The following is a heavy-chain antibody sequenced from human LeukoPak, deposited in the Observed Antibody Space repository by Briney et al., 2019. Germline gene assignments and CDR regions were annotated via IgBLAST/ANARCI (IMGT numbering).Heavy chain of an antibody. J-gene: IGHJ4*02. Sequence: PGGVLKPFFGGSGVNFRGYGMGWGRQSPREGVGWVLGGCGADGTTYYADSVKGRFTISRDNSKSALYLQMNNLRGEDTAVYYCAKFPLYDFWSGYSPIDYWGQGTLVTVSS. CDR1: GVNFRGYG. V-gene: IGHV3-23*01. D-gene: IGHD3-3*01. CDR2: GCGADGTT. CDR3: AKFPLYDFWSGYSPIDY.